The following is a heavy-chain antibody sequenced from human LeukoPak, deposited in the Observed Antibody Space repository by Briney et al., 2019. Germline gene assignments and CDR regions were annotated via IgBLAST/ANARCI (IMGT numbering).Heavy chain of an antibody. Sequence: SETLSLTCTVSPGSISNYYWSWIRQPAGKGLEWIGLIYSSGSTSYNPSLKSRVTMSVDTSKNQFSLKLSSVTAADTAVYYCARRAGAYSHPYDYWGQGTLVTVSS. CDR2: IYSSGST. CDR1: PGSISNYY. CDR3: ARRAGAYSHPYDY. D-gene: IGHD4/OR15-4a*01. V-gene: IGHV4-4*07. J-gene: IGHJ4*02.